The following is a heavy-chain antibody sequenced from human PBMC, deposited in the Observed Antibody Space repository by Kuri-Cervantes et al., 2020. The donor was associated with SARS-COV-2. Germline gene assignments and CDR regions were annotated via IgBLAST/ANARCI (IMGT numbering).Heavy chain of an antibody. J-gene: IGHJ2*01. CDR2: ISSSGDFT. CDR1: GFTFSDYY. V-gene: IGHV3-11*05. Sequence: GSLRLSCAASGFTFSDYYMTWIRQTPGKGLEWVSYISSSGDFTNNANTVKDRFTIARDNVKNSLYLQMNSLRAADTAVYYCARAGTRPLWYFDLWGRGTLVTVSS. CDR3: ARAGTRPLWYFDL.